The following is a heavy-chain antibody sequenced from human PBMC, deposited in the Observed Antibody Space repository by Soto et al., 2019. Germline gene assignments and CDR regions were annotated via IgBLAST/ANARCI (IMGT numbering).Heavy chain of an antibody. D-gene: IGHD3-22*01. Sequence: GASVNVSCKASGGTFSSYAISWVRQAPGQGLEWMGGIIPIFGTANYAQKFQGRVTITADESTSTAYMELSSLRSEDTAVYYCARVGDSSGYYFYYFDYWGQETLVTVSS. J-gene: IGHJ4*02. CDR2: IIPIFGTA. CDR1: GGTFSSYA. V-gene: IGHV1-69*13. CDR3: ARVGDSSGYYFYYFDY.